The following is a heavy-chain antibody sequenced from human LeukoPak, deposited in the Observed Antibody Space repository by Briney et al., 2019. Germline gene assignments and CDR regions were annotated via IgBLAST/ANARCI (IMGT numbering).Heavy chain of an antibody. CDR1: GGSFSGYY. CDR3: ARGRVANWNYRWFDP. CDR2: INHSGST. J-gene: IGHJ5*02. D-gene: IGHD1-7*01. V-gene: IGHV4-34*01. Sequence: SETLSLTCAVYGGSFSGYYWSWIRQPPGKGLEWIGEINHSGSTNYNPSLKSRVTISVDTSKNQFSLKLSSVTAADTAVYYCARGRVANWNYRWFDPWGQGTLVTVSS.